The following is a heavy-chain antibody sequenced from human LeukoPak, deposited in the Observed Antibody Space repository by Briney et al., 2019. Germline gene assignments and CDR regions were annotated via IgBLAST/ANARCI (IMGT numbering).Heavy chain of an antibody. V-gene: IGHV3-7*01. CDR2: IKQDGREK. CDR3: ARMIVGTTGG. J-gene: IGHJ4*02. CDR1: GFTFNNYW. D-gene: IGHD1-26*01. Sequence: GGSLRLSCAASGFTFNNYWMGWVRQTTGKGLEWVANIKQDGREKYYVDSVRGRFTISRDNAKNSLYLQMNSLRAEDTAVFYCARMIVGTTGGWGQGTLVTVSS.